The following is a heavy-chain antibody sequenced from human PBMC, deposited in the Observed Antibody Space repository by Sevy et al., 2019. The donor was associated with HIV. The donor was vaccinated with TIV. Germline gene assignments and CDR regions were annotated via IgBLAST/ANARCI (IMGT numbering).Heavy chain of an antibody. CDR2: ISGISNYI. D-gene: IGHD6-19*01. J-gene: IGHJ3*02. CDR3: ARAVPATDAFDI. CDR1: GFTFTSYS. Sequence: GGSLRLSCAASGFTFTSYSMHWVRQAPGKGLEWVSSISGISNYIYYADSVKGRFSISRDNAKNSQYLQMNSLRAEDTAVFYCARAVPATDAFDIWGQGTLVTVSS. V-gene: IGHV3-21*01.